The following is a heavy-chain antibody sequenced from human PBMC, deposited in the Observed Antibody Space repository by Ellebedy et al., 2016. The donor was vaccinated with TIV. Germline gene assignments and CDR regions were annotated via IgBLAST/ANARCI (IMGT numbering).Heavy chain of an antibody. CDR1: GFTFSDYA. J-gene: IGHJ5*02. V-gene: IGHV3-23*01. CDR2: ISSFGGST. Sequence: GGSLRPSXAASGFTFSDYAFNWVRQAPGKGLEWVASISSFGGSTYYGDSVEGRFTISRDNSDNMLYLQMNSLRAEDTAVYFCAKDRVGTQAGNKFRILDTWGRGTLVTVST. CDR3: AKDRVGTQAGNKFRILDT. D-gene: IGHD1/OR15-1a*01.